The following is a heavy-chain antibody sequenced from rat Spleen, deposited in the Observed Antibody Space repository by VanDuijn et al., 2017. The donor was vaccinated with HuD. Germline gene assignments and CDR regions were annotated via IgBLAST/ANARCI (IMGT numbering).Heavy chain of an antibody. CDR1: GFTFSSYD. V-gene: IGHV5-29*01. J-gene: IGHJ2*01. CDR2: ISYDGSTP. Sequence: EIQLVESGGGLVQPGRSMKLSCAASGFTFSSYDIGWVRQAPAQGLKWVATISYDGSTPYYRDSVKGRFTISRDNARSTLYLHMDSLRSDDTATYYCTRGYYFDYWGQGVMVTVSS. CDR3: TRGYYFDY.